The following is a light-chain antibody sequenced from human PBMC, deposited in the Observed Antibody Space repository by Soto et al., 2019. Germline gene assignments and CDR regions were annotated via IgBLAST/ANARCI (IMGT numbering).Light chain of an antibody. J-gene: IGKJ4*01. Sequence: EIVLTQSPATLSLSPGERATLSCRASQSISSHLAWYQQKPGQAPRLLIYGASNRATGIPARFSGRGSGTDFTLTISSLEPEDFAVYYCSQRINWHLTFCGGPKVEIK. CDR2: GAS. V-gene: IGKV3-11*01. CDR3: SQRINWHLT. CDR1: QSISSH.